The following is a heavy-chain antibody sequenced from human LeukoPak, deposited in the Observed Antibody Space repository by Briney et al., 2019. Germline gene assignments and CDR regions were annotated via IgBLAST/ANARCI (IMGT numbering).Heavy chain of an antibody. V-gene: IGHV3-49*04. Sequence: GGSLRLSCTTSGFNFGFHAMSWVRQAPGKGLEWVGLIRTKAYGVTLAYAASVKGRFIISRDDSQSIAYLQMNSLTIEDTAVYYCTRESRPEGYFDYWGQGTLVTVSS. CDR3: TRESRPEGYFDY. CDR1: GFNFGFHA. CDR2: IRTKAYGVTL. J-gene: IGHJ4*02.